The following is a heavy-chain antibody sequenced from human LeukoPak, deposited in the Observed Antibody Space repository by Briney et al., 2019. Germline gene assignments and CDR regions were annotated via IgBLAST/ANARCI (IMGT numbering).Heavy chain of an antibody. CDR1: GFTFSSYS. V-gene: IGHV3-48*01. CDR3: ARDRGSYSRYFDY. CDR2: VSSSSNTI. Sequence: GRSLRLSCAASGFTFSSYSMSWVRQVPGKGLEWVSYVSSSSNTIYYADSVKGRFTISRDNAKNSLYLQMNSLRAEDTAVYYCARDRGSYSRYFDYWGQGTLVTVSS. D-gene: IGHD1-26*01. J-gene: IGHJ4*02.